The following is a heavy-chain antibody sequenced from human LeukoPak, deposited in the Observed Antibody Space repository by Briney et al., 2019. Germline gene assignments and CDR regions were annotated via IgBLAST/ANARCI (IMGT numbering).Heavy chain of an antibody. J-gene: IGHJ3*02. CDR2: ISWDGGSP. D-gene: IGHD3-22*01. Sequence: GGSLKLSCAASGFTFDDYAMHWVRQAPGKGLEWVSLISWDGGSPYYADSVKGRFTISRDNSKNSLYLQMNSLRAEDTALYYCATGSYYYDSSGYYYGYDAFNIWGQGTMVTVSS. CDR3: ATGSYYYDSSGYYYGYDAFNI. V-gene: IGHV3-43D*03. CDR1: GFTFDDYA.